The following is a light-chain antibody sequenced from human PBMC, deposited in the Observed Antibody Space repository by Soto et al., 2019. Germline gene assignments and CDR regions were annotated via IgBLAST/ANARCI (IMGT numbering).Light chain of an antibody. V-gene: IGLV1-40*01. CDR2: GNR. CDR1: SSNIGAGYD. CDR3: QSYDSSLRGYV. Sequence: QSVLTQPPSVSGAPGQRVTISCTGSSSNIGAGYDVHWYQQLPGTAPKLLLYGNRNRPSGVPDRFSGSKSGTSASLAITGLQAEDEADYCCQSYDSSLRGYVFGTGTNVTVL. J-gene: IGLJ1*01.